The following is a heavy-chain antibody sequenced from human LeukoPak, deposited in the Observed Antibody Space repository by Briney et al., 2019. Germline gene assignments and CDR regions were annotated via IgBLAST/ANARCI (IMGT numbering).Heavy chain of an antibody. J-gene: IGHJ4*02. CDR3: ARGECSGGSCYSGY. V-gene: IGHV1-8*01. Sequence: ASVKVSCKASGYTFTSYDINWVRQATGQGLEWMGWMNPNSGNTGYVQKFQGRVTMTRNTSISTAYMELSSLRSEDTAVYYCARGECSGGSCYSGYWGQGTLVTVSS. CDR1: GYTFTSYD. CDR2: MNPNSGNT. D-gene: IGHD2-15*01.